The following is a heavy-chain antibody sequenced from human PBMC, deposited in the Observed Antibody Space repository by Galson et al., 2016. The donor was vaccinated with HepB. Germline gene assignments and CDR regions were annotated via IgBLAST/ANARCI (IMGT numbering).Heavy chain of an antibody. J-gene: IGHJ6*01. Sequence: CAISGDSVSSNIAAWVWIRQSLSRGLEWLGRTYYRDRWYYDFATSVKSRIIINADISKNQFSLQLTSVTPEDAALYYCAKAVWLGRGMDVWGQGTAVTVSS. CDR3: AKAVWLGRGMDV. D-gene: IGHD2-21*01. CDR2: TYYRDRWYY. V-gene: IGHV6-1*01. CDR1: GDSVSSNIAA.